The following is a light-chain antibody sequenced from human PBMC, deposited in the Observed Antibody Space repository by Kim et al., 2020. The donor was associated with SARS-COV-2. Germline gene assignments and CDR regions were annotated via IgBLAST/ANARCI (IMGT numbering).Light chain of an antibody. V-gene: IGLV6-57*03. Sequence: KPVTLSSTRSLSSISSTSMQWYQHRPGSAPPTVIYADNQRPSWVPARFSGSIDSSSNSASLTISGLKTEDEADYYCQSYDSSNPWVFGGGTQLTVL. CDR3: QSYDSSNPWV. CDR2: ADN. CDR1: LSSISSTS. J-gene: IGLJ3*02.